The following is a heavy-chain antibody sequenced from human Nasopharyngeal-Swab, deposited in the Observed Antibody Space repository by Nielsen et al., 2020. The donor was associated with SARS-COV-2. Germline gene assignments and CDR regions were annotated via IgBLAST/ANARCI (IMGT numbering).Heavy chain of an antibody. J-gene: IGHJ4*02. CDR2: IYYSGST. V-gene: IGHV4-30-4*01. D-gene: IGHD1-26*01. CDR1: GGSINSGDYY. CDR3: ARARSGHFVGSTFDY. Sequence: LRLSCTVSGGSINSGDYYWSWIRHPPGKGLEWIGYIYYSGSTYYNPSLKSRVIISVDTSKNQFSLKLNSVTAADTAVYYCARARSGHFVGSTFDYWGQGTLVTVSS.